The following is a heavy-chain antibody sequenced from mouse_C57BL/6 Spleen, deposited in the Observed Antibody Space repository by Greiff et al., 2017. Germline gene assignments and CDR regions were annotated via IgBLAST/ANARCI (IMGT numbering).Heavy chain of an antibody. J-gene: IGHJ2*01. CDR1: GYAFSSSW. D-gene: IGHD1-1*01. CDR2: IYPGDGDT. V-gene: IGHV1-82*01. Sequence: QVQLQQSGPELVKPGASVKISCKASGYAFSSSWMNWVKQRPGKGLEWIGRIYPGDGDTNYNGKFKGKATLTADKSSSTAYMQLSSLTSEDSAVYFWARSDYYGSSYFYYFDYWGQGTTLTVSS. CDR3: ARSDYYGSSYFYYFDY.